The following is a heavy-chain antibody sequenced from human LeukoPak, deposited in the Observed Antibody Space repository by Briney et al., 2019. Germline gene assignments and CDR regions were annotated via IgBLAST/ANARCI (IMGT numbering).Heavy chain of an antibody. V-gene: IGHV3-48*02. Sequence: GGSLRLSCAASGFPFSSHVLSWVRQAPGKGLEWIAYINHNGEAIYYPDFVKGRFIISRDNAKNSLYLQMNSLRDEDTAVYYCAVTFHGEWLFRKSFDYWGQGTLVTVSS. J-gene: IGHJ4*02. CDR2: INHNGEAI. D-gene: IGHD6-19*01. CDR1: GFPFSSHV. CDR3: AVTFHGEWLFRKSFDY.